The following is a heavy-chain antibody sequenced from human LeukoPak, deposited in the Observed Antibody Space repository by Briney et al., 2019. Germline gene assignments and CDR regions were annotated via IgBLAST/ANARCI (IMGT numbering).Heavy chain of an antibody. D-gene: IGHD2-15*01. Sequence: GGSLRLSCAASGFTVSSNYMSWVCQAPGKGLEWVSVIYSGGSTYYADSVKGRFTISRDNSKNTLYLQMNSLRAEDTAVYYCARDLEGYCSGGSCQPGMDVWGQGTTVTVSS. V-gene: IGHV3-66*01. J-gene: IGHJ6*02. CDR2: IYSGGST. CDR1: GFTVSSNY. CDR3: ARDLEGYCSGGSCQPGMDV.